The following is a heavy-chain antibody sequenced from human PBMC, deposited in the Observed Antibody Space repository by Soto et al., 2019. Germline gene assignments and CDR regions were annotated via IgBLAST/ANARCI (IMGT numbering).Heavy chain of an antibody. D-gene: IGHD3-22*01. CDR2: INHSGST. CDR1: CGSFSGYY. CDR3: ARAPPRYYYDSSGYWIGGYFDY. V-gene: IGHV4-34*01. Sequence: SETLSLTCAVYCGSFSGYYWSWIRQPPGKGLEWIGEINHSGSTNYNPSLKSRVTISVDTSKNQFSLKLSSVTAADTAVYYCARAPPRYYYDSSGYWIGGYFDYWGQGTLVTVSS. J-gene: IGHJ4*02.